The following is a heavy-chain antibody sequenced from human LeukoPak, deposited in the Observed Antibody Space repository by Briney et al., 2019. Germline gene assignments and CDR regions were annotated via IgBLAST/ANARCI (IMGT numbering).Heavy chain of an antibody. J-gene: IGHJ4*02. V-gene: IGHV1-2*02. Sequence: VASVTVSCKASGYTFTSYYMHWVRQAPGQGLEWMGWINPNSGGTNYAQKFQGRVTMTRDTSISTAYMELSRLRSDDTAVYYCARWEYYYDSSGHQSIDYWGQGTLVTVSS. CDR3: ARWEYYYDSSGHQSIDY. D-gene: IGHD3-22*01. CDR2: INPNSGGT. CDR1: GYTFTSYY.